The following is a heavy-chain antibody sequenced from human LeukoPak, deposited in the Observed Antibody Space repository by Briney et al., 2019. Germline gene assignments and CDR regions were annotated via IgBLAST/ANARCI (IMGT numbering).Heavy chain of an antibody. D-gene: IGHD2-2*03. CDR1: GFTFSTYP. Sequence: GGSLRLSCAASGFTFSTYPMHWVRQAPGKGLEWVAVISYDGSSKYYADSVKGRFTISRDNSKNTLYLQMNSLRAEDTAVYYCARAPLDIVIVPAADDYWGQGTLVTVSS. V-gene: IGHV3-30-3*01. CDR2: ISYDGSSK. J-gene: IGHJ4*02. CDR3: ARAPLDIVIVPAADDY.